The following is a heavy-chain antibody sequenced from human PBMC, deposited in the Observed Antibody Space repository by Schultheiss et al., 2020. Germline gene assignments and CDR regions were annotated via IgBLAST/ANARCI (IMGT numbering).Heavy chain of an antibody. J-gene: IGHJ6*01. CDR1: GITFSSYD. CDR2: LSYDGNKK. Sequence: GGSLRLSCAASGITFSSYDMHWVRQAPGKGLEWVAVLSYDGNKKYYGDSVKGRFTISRDNSKNTLYLQMNSLRAEDTAVYYCARALGMDVWGQGTTVTVSS. V-gene: IGHV3-30*03. CDR3: ARALGMDV.